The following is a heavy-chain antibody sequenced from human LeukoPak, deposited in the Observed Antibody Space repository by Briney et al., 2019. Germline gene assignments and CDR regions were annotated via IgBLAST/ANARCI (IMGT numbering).Heavy chain of an antibody. CDR1: GFNISRYW. D-gene: IGHD3-3*01. V-gene: IGHV3-7*05. Sequence: PGGSLRLSCAVSGFNISRYWMSWVRQAPGKGLEWVGNIKEDGSDKYYVDSVKGRFTISRDNAKNSLYLQMNSLRAEDTAVYYCARDFAYWGQGTLVTVSS. CDR2: IKEDGSDK. CDR3: ARDFAY. J-gene: IGHJ4*02.